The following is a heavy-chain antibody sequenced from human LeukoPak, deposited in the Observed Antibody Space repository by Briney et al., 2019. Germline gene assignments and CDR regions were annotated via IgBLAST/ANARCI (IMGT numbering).Heavy chain of an antibody. CDR2: INHSGST. J-gene: IGHJ4*02. CDR3: ARKTAGQGPLDY. Sequence: SETLSLTCAVYGGSFSGYYWSWIRQPPVKGLEWIGEINHSGSTNYNPSLKSRVTISVDTSKNQFSLKLSSVTAADTAVYYCARKTAGQGPLDYWGQGTLVTVSS. CDR1: GGSFSGYY. V-gene: IGHV4-34*01. D-gene: IGHD6-19*01.